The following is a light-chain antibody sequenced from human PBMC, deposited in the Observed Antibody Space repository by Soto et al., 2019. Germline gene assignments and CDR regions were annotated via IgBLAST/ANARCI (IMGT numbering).Light chain of an antibody. Sequence: QSALTQPASVSGSPGQSMTISCTGTSSDVGGYNYVCWYQQHPGKAPKLIIYDVTNRPSGVSNRFSGSKSGNTASLSISGLQAEDEADYYCSSYTSSSNVLFGGGTKLTVL. V-gene: IGLV2-14*01. J-gene: IGLJ2*01. CDR2: DVT. CDR3: SSYTSSSNVL. CDR1: SSDVGGYNY.